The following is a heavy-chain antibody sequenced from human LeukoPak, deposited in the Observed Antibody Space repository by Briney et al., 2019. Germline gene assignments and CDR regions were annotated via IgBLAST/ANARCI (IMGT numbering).Heavy chain of an antibody. J-gene: IGHJ3*02. Sequence: PSETLSLTCTVSGYSISSGYCWDWIRQPPGKGLEWIGSIYHSGSTYYNPSLKSRVTISVDTSKNQFSLKLSSVTAADTAVYYCARRPPPGGAFDIWGQGTMVTVSS. D-gene: IGHD3-10*01. CDR3: ARRPPPGGAFDI. CDR1: GYSISSGYC. CDR2: IYHSGST. V-gene: IGHV4-38-2*02.